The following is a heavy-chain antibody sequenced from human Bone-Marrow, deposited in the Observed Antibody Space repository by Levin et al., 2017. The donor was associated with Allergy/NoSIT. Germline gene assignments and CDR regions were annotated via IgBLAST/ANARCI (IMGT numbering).Heavy chain of an antibody. CDR2: ISPSSGYT. J-gene: IGHJ3*01. Sequence: GESLKISCAASGFTFSDSYMSWIRQAPGKGLEWISYISPSSGYTNHADSVKGRFTISRDHAKNSLYLQMNSLRAEDTAVYYCVRSPRGVVPYVWGQGTMVTVSS. CDR3: VRSPRGVVPYV. CDR1: GFTFSDSY. V-gene: IGHV3-11*03. D-gene: IGHD3-16*01.